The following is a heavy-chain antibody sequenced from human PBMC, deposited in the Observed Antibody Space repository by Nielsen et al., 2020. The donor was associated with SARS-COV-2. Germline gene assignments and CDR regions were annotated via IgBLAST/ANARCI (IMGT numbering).Heavy chain of an antibody. CDR2: ISHSGST. J-gene: IGHJ6*03. Sequence: SETLSLTCAVYGGSFSGYYWTWIRQPPGKKLEWIGEISHSGSTDYNPSLKSRVTTSIDTSKNQFSLRLSSVTAADTAVYFCARGKRSYSGTFLSFYYYYYMDVWGKGTTVTVSS. D-gene: IGHD1-14*01. V-gene: IGHV4-34*01. CDR1: GGSFSGYY. CDR3: ARGKRSYSGTFLSFYYYYYMDV.